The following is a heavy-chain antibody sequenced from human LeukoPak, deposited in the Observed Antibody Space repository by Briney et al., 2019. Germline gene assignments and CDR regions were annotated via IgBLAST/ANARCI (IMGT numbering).Heavy chain of an antibody. CDR1: GGSFSGYY. J-gene: IGHJ5*02. Sequence: SETLSLTRAVYGGSFSGYYWSWIRQPPGKGLEWIGEINHRGSTNYNPSLKSRVTISVDTSKNQFSLKLSSVTAADTAVYYCARDAGYCSSTSCYNWFDPWGQGTLVTVSS. CDR3: ARDAGYCSSTSCYNWFDP. V-gene: IGHV4-34*01. D-gene: IGHD2-2*01. CDR2: INHRGST.